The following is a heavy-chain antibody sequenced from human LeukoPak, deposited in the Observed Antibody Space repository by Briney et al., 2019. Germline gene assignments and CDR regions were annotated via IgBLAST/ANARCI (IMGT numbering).Heavy chain of an antibody. D-gene: IGHD4-11*01. V-gene: IGHV4-30-4*02. CDR3: ARGTRSNYPLDY. CDR1: GGSISSGDYY. J-gene: IGHJ4*02. CDR2: IYYSGST. Sequence: SETLSLTCTVSGGSISSGDYYWSWIRQPPGKGLEWIGYIYYSGSTYYNPSLKSRVTISVDTSKNQFSLKLSSVAAADTAVYYCARGTRSNYPLDYWGQGTLVTVSS.